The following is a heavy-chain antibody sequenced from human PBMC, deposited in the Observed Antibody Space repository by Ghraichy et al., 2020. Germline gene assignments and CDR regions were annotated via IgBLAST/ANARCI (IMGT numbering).Heavy chain of an antibody. D-gene: IGHD3-22*01. CDR1: GGTFSSYA. V-gene: IGHV1-69*13. CDR3: AREPYYYDSSGYLLDY. J-gene: IGHJ4*02. CDR2: IIPIFGTA. Sequence: SVKVSCKASGGTFSSYAISWVRQAPGQGLEWMGGIIPIFGTANYAQKCQGRVTITADESTSTAYMELSSLRSEDTAVYYCAREPYYYDSSGYLLDYWGQGTLVTVSS.